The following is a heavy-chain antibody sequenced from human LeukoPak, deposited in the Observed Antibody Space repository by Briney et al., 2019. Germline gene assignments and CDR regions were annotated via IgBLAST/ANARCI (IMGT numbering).Heavy chain of an antibody. D-gene: IGHD1-26*01. Sequence: PSETLSLTCTAAGGSVSGYFWSWIRQPPGKGLEWIGYISYSGTTNYNPSLKSRVTISVDTSKNQFSLKLSSVTAADTAIYYCASTGELLGVQYFDYWGQGTLVTVSS. J-gene: IGHJ4*02. CDR2: ISYSGTT. CDR3: ASTGELLGVQYFDY. V-gene: IGHV4-59*02. CDR1: GGSVSGYF.